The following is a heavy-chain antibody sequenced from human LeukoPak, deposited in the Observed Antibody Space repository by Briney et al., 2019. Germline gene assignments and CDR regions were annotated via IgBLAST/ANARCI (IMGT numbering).Heavy chain of an antibody. CDR2: IYYSGST. CDR1: GASITSYY. Sequence: SETLSLTCTVSGASITSYYWSWIRQPPGKALEWIGYIYYSGSTNYNPSLKSRVTISVDTSKNQFSLKLRSVTAADTAVYYCARDAGGEAAAGHFDYWGQGILVTVSS. D-gene: IGHD6-13*01. V-gene: IGHV4-59*01. CDR3: ARDAGGEAAAGHFDY. J-gene: IGHJ4*01.